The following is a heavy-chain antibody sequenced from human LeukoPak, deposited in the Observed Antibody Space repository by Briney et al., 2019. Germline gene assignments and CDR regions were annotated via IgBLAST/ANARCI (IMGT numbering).Heavy chain of an antibody. V-gene: IGHV4-39*07. CDR3: ARDRYDFWSGYADLALYYGMDV. CDR2: IYYSGSA. J-gene: IGHJ6*02. CDR1: GGSISSSSYY. Sequence: KPSETLSLTCTVSGGSISSSSYYWGWIRQPPGKGLEWIGSIYYSGSAYYNPSLKSRITISVDTSKNQFSLKLSSVTAADTAVYYCARDRYDFWSGYADLALYYGMDVWGQGTTVTVSS. D-gene: IGHD3-3*01.